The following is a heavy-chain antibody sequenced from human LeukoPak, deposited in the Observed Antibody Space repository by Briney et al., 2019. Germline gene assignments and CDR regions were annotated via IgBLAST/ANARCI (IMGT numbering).Heavy chain of an antibody. CDR3: AKDLRLMVEDY. CDR1: GFNFSSYA. D-gene: IGHD3-16*01. J-gene: IGHJ4*02. Sequence: HPGGSLRLSCAASGFNFSSYAMSWVRQAPGKGLEWVSAISGSGGSTYYVDSVKGRFTISRDNSKNTLYLQMNSLRAEDTAVYYCAKDLRLMVEDYWGQGTLVTVSS. CDR2: ISGSGGST. V-gene: IGHV3-23*01.